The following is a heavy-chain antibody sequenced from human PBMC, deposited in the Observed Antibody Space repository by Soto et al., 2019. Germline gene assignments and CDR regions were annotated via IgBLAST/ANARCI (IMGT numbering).Heavy chain of an antibody. CDR2: IKSTTDGGRT. CDR1: GFTFSHAW. CDR3: ATEPYQYYLFGMDV. J-gene: IGHJ6*01. V-gene: IGHV3-15*07. Sequence: EAQLVESGGGLVKPGGSLRLSSAASGFTFSHAWNNWVRQAPGKGLEWVVRIKSTTDGGRTGYAAPVKGRFTISRDDSQNTLYLQMNSLNTEDTPVYYCATEPYQYYLFGMDVWGHGTTVTVSS.